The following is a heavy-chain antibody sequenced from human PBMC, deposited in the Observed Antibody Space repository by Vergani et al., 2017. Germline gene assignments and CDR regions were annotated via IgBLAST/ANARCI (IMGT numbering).Heavy chain of an antibody. V-gene: IGHV3-30*01. Sequence: QVQLVESGGGVVQPGRSLRLSCAASGFTFSSYAMHWVRQAPGKGLEWVAVISYDGSNKYYADAVKGRFAISRDNSKNTLYLQMNSLRAEDTAVYYCARVFSYGYHYGMDVWGQGTTVTVSS. CDR2: ISYDGSNK. CDR1: GFTFSSYA. CDR3: ARVFSYGYHYGMDV. J-gene: IGHJ6*02. D-gene: IGHD5-18*01.